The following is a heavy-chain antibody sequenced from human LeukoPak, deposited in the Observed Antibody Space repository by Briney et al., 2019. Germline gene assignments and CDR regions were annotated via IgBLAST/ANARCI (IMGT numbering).Heavy chain of an antibody. CDR2: ISASSAYM. CDR3: ARDFSETLGV. J-gene: IGHJ4*02. D-gene: IGHD3-10*01. CDR1: GFTFSSYA. Sequence: GGSLRLSCAASGFTFSSYAMNWVRQAPGKGLEWVSSISASSAYMYYAASVKGRHTISRDNAKNSLYLQMNSLRAEDTAVYYCARDFSETLGVWGQGTLVIVSS. V-gene: IGHV3-21*01.